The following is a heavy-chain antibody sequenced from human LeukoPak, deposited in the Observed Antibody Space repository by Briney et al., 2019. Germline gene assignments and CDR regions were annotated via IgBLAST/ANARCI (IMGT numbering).Heavy chain of an antibody. V-gene: IGHV1-18*01. Sequence: KPGASVKVSCKASGYTFTSYGISWVRQAPGQGLEWMGWISAYNGNTNYAQKLQGRVTMTRDTSTSTVYMELSSLRSEDTAVYYCARGSSGWRSVEYWGQGTLVTVSS. J-gene: IGHJ4*02. CDR3: ARGSSGWRSVEY. CDR2: ISAYNGNT. CDR1: GYTFTSYG. D-gene: IGHD6-19*01.